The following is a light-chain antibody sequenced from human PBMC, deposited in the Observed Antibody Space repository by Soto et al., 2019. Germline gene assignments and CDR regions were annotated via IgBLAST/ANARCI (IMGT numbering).Light chain of an antibody. V-gene: IGKV3-15*01. CDR3: QHYNNWPLT. CDR1: QSVSSS. CDR2: GVS. Sequence: EIVMTQSPATLSVSPGERATLSCRASQSVSSSLAWYQQKPGQAPRLLIYGVSTRATGIPARFSGSGSGTEFTLTINSLQSEDFAVYYCQHYNNWPLTFGGGTKVAIK. J-gene: IGKJ4*01.